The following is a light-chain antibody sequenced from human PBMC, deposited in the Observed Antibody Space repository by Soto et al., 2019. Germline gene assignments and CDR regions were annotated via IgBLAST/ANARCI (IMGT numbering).Light chain of an antibody. CDR2: GAS. CDR3: QQYNNWPPFT. J-gene: IGKJ3*01. Sequence: EIVMTQSPATLSVSPGERATLSCRASQSVSSNLAWYRQKPGQAPRLLIYGASTRATGIPARFSGSGSGTEFTLTISSRQSEDFAVYYCQQYNNWPPFTFGPGTKVAIK. CDR1: QSVSSN. V-gene: IGKV3-15*01.